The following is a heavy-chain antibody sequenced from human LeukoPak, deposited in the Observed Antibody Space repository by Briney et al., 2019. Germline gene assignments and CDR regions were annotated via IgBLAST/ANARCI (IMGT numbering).Heavy chain of an antibody. CDR1: GGSISSSSYY. CDR2: IYYSGST. J-gene: IGHJ4*02. D-gene: IGHD4-23*01. Sequence: PPETLSLTCTVSGGSISSSSYYWGWIRQPPGKGLEWIGSIYYSGSTYYNPSLKSRVTISVDTSKNQFSLKLSSVTAADTAVYYCARLRWRYFDYWGQGTLVTVSS. CDR3: ARLRWRYFDY. V-gene: IGHV4-39*01.